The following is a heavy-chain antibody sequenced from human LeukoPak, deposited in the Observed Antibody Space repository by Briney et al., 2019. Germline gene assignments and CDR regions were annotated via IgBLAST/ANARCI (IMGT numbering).Heavy chain of an antibody. CDR2: ISFDGSNK. D-gene: IGHD2-21*02. V-gene: IGHV3-30*03. CDR1: GFTFSSYG. CDR3: ARDRRVTARYFDL. J-gene: IGHJ2*01. Sequence: GGSLRLSCAASGFTFSSYGLHWVRQAPGKGLEWVAVISFDGSNKYYADSVKGRFTISRDNAKNSLYLQMNSLRAEDTAVYYCARDRRVTARYFDLWGRGTLVTVSS.